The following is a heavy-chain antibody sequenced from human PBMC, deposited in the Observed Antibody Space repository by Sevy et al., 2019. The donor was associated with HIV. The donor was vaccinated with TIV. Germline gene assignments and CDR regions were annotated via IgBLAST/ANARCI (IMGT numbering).Heavy chain of an antibody. J-gene: IGHJ4*02. CDR1: GYTFTSYS. D-gene: IGHD3-22*01. CDR3: AKSRGSSGFSD. Sequence: ASVKVSCKASGYTFTSYSMTWVRQTPGHGLEWMGWTGAYNGDTNYAQGFQGRVTLTTDTASHTAFMELRSLRFDDTAVYYCAKSRGSSGFSDWGQGTLVTVSS. V-gene: IGHV1-18*04. CDR2: TGAYNGDT.